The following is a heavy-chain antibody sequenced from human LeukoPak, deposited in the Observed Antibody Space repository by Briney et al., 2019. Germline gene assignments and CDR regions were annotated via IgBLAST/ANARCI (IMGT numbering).Heavy chain of an antibody. D-gene: IGHD3-22*01. V-gene: IGHV3-48*02. CDR3: ARSFGSGYYYGWYFDL. CDR2: ITSSSTTI. J-gene: IGHJ2*01. Sequence: GGSLRLSCAASGFTFSSVNMNWVRQAPGKGLEWVSYITSSSTTIYYVDSVKGRFTISRDNAKNSLYLQVDSLRDEDTAVYYCARSFGSGYYYGWYFDLWGRGTLVTVSS. CDR1: GFTFSSVN.